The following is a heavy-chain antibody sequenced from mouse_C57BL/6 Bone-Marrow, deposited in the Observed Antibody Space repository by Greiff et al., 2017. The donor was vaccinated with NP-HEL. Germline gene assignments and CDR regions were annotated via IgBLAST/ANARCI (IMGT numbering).Heavy chain of an antibody. CDR1: GYTFTDHT. J-gene: IGHJ3*01. CDR2: IYPRDGST. CDR3: ASPYYYGSSSFAY. V-gene: IGHV1-78*01. Sequence: VKLMESDAELVKPGASVKISCKVSGYTFTDHTIHWMKQRPEQGLEWIGYIYPRDGSTKYNEKFKGKATLTADKSSSTAYMQLNSLTSEDSAVYFCASPYYYGSSSFAYWGQGTLVTVSA. D-gene: IGHD1-1*01.